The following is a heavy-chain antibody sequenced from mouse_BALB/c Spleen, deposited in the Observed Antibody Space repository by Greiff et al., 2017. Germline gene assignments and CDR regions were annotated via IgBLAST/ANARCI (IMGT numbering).Heavy chain of an antibody. CDR2: ISTYYGDA. Sequence: VMLVESGAELVRPGVSVKISCKGSGYTFTDYAMHWVKQSHAKSLEWIGVISTYYGDASYNQKFKGKATMTVDKSSSTAYMELARLTSEDSAIYYCAREEVLRSGYFDYWGQGTTLTVSS. D-gene: IGHD1-1*01. J-gene: IGHJ2*01. CDR3: AREEVLRSGYFDY. CDR1: GYTFTDYA. V-gene: IGHV1S137*01.